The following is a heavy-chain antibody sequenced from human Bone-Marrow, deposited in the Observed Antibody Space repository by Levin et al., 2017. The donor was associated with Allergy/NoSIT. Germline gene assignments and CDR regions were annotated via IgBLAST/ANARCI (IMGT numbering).Heavy chain of an antibody. V-gene: IGHV3-30*04. CDR2: VSYHGRDE. Sequence: SCAASGFTFSNYAMHWVRQAPGKGLEWVAAVSYHGRDEYYADSVKGRFTISRDNSKNTLFLQMNSLGAEDTAVYYCTRFEVVVPANWGQGTLVTVSS. CDR1: GFTFSNYA. CDR3: TRFEVVVPAN. J-gene: IGHJ4*02. D-gene: IGHD2-2*01.